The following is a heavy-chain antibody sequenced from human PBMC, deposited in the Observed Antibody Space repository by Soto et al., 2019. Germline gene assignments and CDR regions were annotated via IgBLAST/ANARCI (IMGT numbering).Heavy chain of an antibody. J-gene: IGHJ6*02. V-gene: IGHV3-33*01. Sequence: QVQLVESGGGVVQPGRSLRLSCAASGFTFSSYGMHWVRQAPGKGLEWVAVIWYDGSNKYYADSVKGRFTISRDNSKNTLYLQMNSLRAEDTAVYYCARDWVYSSSYCMDVWGQGTTVTVSS. CDR1: GFTFSSYG. CDR2: IWYDGSNK. CDR3: ARDWVYSSSYCMDV. D-gene: IGHD6-13*01.